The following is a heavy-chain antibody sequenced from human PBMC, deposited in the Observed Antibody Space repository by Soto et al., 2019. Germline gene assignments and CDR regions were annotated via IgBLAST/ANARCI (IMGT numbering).Heavy chain of an antibody. CDR1: GYSFTSQY. V-gene: IGHV1-46*03. CDR2: INPNGGST. Sequence: QVQLVQSGAEVKKPGASVKISCKASGYSFTSQYVHWVRQAPGQGLEWMGIINPNGGSTTYAQKFQGRCATPGDTSTSPSKKGVSSLTSGETAGYYWAREKGRRPGGGGTEPLDIWGQGTMVTVAS. CDR3: AREKGRRPGGGGTEPLDI. J-gene: IGHJ3*02. D-gene: IGHD3-10*01.